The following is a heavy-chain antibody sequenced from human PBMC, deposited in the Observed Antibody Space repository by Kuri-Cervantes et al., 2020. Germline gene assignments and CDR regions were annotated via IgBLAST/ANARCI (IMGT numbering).Heavy chain of an antibody. J-gene: IGHJ4*02. CDR1: GFTFSNAW. D-gene: IGHD3-10*01. V-gene: IGHV3-15*01. CDR3: AKDGSIWFGDLSPYDS. CDR2: IKSKTDGGTT. Sequence: GESLKISCAASGFTFSNAWMSWVRQAPGKGLEWVGRIKSKTDGGTTDYAAPVKGRFTISRDDSKNTLYLQMNSLKADDTAKYYCAKDGSIWFGDLSPYDSWGQGVLVTVSS.